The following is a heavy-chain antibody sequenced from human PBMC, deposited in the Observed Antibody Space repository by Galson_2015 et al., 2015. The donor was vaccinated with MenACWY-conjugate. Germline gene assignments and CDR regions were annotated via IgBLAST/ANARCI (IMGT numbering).Heavy chain of an antibody. CDR2: IRSATHGGTI. V-gene: IGHV3-49*03. CDR1: GFTFGDHA. D-gene: IGHD3-22*01. J-gene: IGHJ4*02. CDR3: TNYYDGSAYYWQFVDY. Sequence: SLRLSCATSGFTFGDHALSWFRQAPGKGLEWVAFIRSATHGGTIQYAASVKGRFTISRDDSKGIAYLQMNSLKSEDTAVYYCTNYYDGSAYYWQFVDYWGQGTLVAVSS.